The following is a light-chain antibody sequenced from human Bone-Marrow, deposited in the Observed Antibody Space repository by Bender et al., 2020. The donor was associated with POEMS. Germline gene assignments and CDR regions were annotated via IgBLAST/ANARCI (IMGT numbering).Light chain of an antibody. CDR2: DVT. Sequence: QSALTQPPSASGSPGQSVTIYCTGTGSDVGGYNYVSWYQQHPGKAPKLIIYDVTNRPSGVSHRFSGSKSGNTASLSISGLQAEDEGNFYCSSFTSRSTPVLFGGGTKVTVL. J-gene: IGLJ2*01. CDR1: GSDVGGYNY. V-gene: IGLV2-14*01. CDR3: SSFTSRSTPVL.